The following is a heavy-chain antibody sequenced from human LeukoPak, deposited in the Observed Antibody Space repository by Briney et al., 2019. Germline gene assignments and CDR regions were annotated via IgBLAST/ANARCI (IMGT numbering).Heavy chain of an antibody. CDR1: GASISTYY. CDR2: INHSGST. D-gene: IGHD6-13*01. J-gene: IGHJ6*03. CDR3: ARRLGGSSSWYSLYYYYYMDV. Sequence: SETLSLTCSVSGASISTYYWSWIRQPPGKGLEWIGEINHSGSTNYNPSLKSRVTISVDTSKNQFSLKLSSVTAADTAVYYCARRLGGSSSWYSLYYYYYMDVWGKGTTVTISS. V-gene: IGHV4-34*01.